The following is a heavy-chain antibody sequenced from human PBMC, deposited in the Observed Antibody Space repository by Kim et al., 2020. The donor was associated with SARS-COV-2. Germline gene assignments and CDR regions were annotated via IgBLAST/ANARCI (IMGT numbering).Heavy chain of an antibody. J-gene: IGHJ5*02. CDR1: GFTFSNNA. CDR3: AKGQAAYRSVLAMCTWFDR. CDR2: ITASGDRA. V-gene: IGHV3-23*01. D-gene: IGHD2-21*01. Sequence: GGSLRLSCAASGFTFSNNAMTWVRQAPGKGLEWVSVITASGDRAYYADSVKGRFTISRDNSKNMLYLQMNSLTAEDTAVYYCAKGQAAYRSVLAMCTWFDRWGQGTPVIVSS.